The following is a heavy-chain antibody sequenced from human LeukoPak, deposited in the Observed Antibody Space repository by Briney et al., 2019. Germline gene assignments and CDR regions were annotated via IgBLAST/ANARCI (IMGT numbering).Heavy chain of an antibody. D-gene: IGHD1-26*01. Sequence: ETLSLTCGVSGVPFSNYYWSWVRQSPTQGLEWVANINQDASTKHYVDSVKGRFTISRDNAKNSLYLQMNSLRAEDTAVYYCARDQSGSLDYWGQGTLVTVSA. CDR3: ARDQSGSLDY. CDR1: GVPFSNYY. CDR2: INQDASTK. V-gene: IGHV3-7*01. J-gene: IGHJ4*02.